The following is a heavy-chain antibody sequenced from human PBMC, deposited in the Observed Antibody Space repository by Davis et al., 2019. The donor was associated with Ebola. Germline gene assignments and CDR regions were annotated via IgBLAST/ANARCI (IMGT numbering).Heavy chain of an antibody. CDR3: ARQGDQMATIPSTPFDY. J-gene: IGHJ4*02. CDR2: IYPGDSDT. V-gene: IGHV5-51*01. CDR1: GSSFTSYW. D-gene: IGHD5-24*01. Sequence: GESLKISCKDFGSSFTSYWIGWVRQMPGKGLEWMGIIYPGDSDTRYSPSFQGQVTISADKSISTVYLQWSSLKASDTAMYYCARQGDQMATIPSTPFDYWGQGTLVTVSS.